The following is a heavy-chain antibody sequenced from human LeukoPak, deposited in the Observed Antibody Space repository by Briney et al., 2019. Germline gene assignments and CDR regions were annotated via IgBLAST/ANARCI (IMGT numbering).Heavy chain of an antibody. D-gene: IGHD2-2*01. CDR3: AKGERAYCSSTTCYAVY. V-gene: IGHV3-48*01. Sequence: GGSLRLSCAASGFTFSTYSMNWVRQAPGKGLEWVSYISTYGHTSYYADSVKGRFTISRDNAKNSLYLQMNSLRAEDTAVYYCAKGERAYCSSTTCYAVYWGQGTLVTVSS. CDR2: ISTYGHTS. CDR1: GFTFSTYS. J-gene: IGHJ4*02.